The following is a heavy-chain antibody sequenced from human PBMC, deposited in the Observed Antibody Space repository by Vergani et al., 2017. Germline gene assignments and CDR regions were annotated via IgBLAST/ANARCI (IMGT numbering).Heavy chain of an antibody. D-gene: IGHD6-19*01. CDR2: INPTTGNP. CDR3: ARAKRGRRAVGETDS. J-gene: IGHJ4*02. Sequence: QEQLVQSGSELKKPGASVKVSCKASGYSFNNYAIHWVRQAPGQGLEWMGWINPTTGNPTYARAFTGRFVFSLDTSISTAYLQIGSLKAEDTAVYFCARAKRGRRAVGETDSGGQGTRRTVSS. CDR1: GYSFNNYA. V-gene: IGHV7-4-1*01.